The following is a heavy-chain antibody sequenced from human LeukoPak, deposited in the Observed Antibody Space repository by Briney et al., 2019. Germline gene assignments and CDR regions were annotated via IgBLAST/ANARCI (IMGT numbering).Heavy chain of an antibody. J-gene: IGHJ4*02. V-gene: IGHV3-11*06. D-gene: IGHD1-14*01. Sequence: GGSLRLSCAPSGFTLSDYSMSWIRQAPGKGLEGVSYISSSSSSSYTKYADSVKGRFTISRDNAKNSLYLQMNSLRAEDTAVYYCARDITRPSDYWGQGTLVTVSS. CDR1: GFTLSDYS. CDR2: ISSSSSSS. CDR3: ARDITRPSDY.